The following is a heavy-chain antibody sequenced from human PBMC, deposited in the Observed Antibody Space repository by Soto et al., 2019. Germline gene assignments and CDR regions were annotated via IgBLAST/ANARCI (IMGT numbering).Heavy chain of an antibody. CDR1: GYTFTSYG. J-gene: IGHJ5*02. Sequence: ASVKVSCKASGYTFTSYGISWVRQAPGQGLEWMGWISAYNGNTNYAQKLQGRVTMTTDTSTSTAYMELRSLRSDDTAVYYCARADIVVVVAATGNWFDPWGQGTLVTVSS. CDR3: ARADIVVVVAATGNWFDP. D-gene: IGHD2-15*01. V-gene: IGHV1-18*01. CDR2: ISAYNGNT.